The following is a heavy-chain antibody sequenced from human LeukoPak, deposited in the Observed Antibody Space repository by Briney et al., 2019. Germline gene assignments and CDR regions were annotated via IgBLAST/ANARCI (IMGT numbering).Heavy chain of an antibody. V-gene: IGHV4-59*08. CDR3: ARRRYFDY. J-gene: IGHJ4*02. CDR2: IYYSGST. Sequence: SETLSLTCTVSGGSISSYYWSWIRQPPGKGLEWIGYIYYSGSTNYNPSLKSRVTISVDTSKNQFSLKLSSVTAADTAVYYCARRRYFDYWGQGTLVTVSS. CDR1: GGSISSYY.